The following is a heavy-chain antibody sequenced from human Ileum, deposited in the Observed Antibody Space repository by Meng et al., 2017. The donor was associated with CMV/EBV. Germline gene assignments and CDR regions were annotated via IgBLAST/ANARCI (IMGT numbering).Heavy chain of an antibody. D-gene: IGHD2-15*01. CDR3: AKGALPYCSGGACYQLDY. CDR1: FTFSSYA. J-gene: IGHJ4*02. V-gene: IGHV3-23*01. Sequence: FTFSSYAMCWVRQAPGKVLEWVSAITNSGDSTVYADSVKGRFTMSRDNSKNTVYLQMNSLRAEDTAVYYCAKGALPYCSGGACYQLDYWGQGALVTVSS. CDR2: ITNSGDST.